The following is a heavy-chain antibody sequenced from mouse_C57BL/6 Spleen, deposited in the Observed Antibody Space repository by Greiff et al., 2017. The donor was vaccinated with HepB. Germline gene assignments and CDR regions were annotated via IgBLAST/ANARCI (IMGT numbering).Heavy chain of an antibody. V-gene: IGHV1-82*01. CDR2: IYPGDGDT. Sequence: VQLQQSGPELVKPGASVKISCKASGYAFSSSWMNWVKQRPGKGLEWIGRIYPGDGDTNYNGKFKGKATLTADKSSSTAYMQLSSLTSEDSAVYFCARGLLDYWGQGTTLTVSS. CDR1: GYAFSSSW. CDR3: ARGLLDY. D-gene: IGHD2-2*01. J-gene: IGHJ2*01.